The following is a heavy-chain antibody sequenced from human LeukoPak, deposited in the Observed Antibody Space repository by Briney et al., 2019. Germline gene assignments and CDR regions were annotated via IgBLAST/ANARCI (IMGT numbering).Heavy chain of an antibody. D-gene: IGHD6-13*01. CDR2: ISSSSSYI. Sequence: GGSLRLSCAASRFTFSSYWMNWVRQAPGKGLEWVSSISSSSSYIYYADSVKGRFTISRDNAKNSLYLQMNSLRAEDTAVYYCARGVAAAGSHFDYWGQGTLVTVSS. J-gene: IGHJ4*02. V-gene: IGHV3-21*01. CDR3: ARGVAAAGSHFDY. CDR1: RFTFSSYW.